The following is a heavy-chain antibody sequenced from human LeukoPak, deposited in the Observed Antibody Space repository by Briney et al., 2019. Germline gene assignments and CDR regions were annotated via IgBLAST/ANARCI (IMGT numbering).Heavy chain of an antibody. D-gene: IGHD5-24*01. J-gene: IGHJ4*02. CDR2: THTSGST. CDR1: GGSVSNYY. CDR3: ARQEKGPKQSDY. V-gene: IGHV4-4*07. Sequence: KTSETLSLTCTVSGGSVSNYYWTWIRQPAGKGLEWIGLTHTSGSTNYNPSLKSRVTMSVDTSKNQFSLKLSSVTAADTAVYYCARQEKGPKQSDYWGQGSLVTVSS.